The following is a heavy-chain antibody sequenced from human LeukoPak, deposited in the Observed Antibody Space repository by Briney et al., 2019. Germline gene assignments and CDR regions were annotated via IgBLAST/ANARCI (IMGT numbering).Heavy chain of an antibody. J-gene: IGHJ6*03. D-gene: IGHD6-25*01. V-gene: IGHV3-74*01. CDR2: INSDGSST. Sequence: GGSLRLSCAASGFTFSSYWMHWVRQAPGKGLVWVSRINSDGSSTSYAGSVKGRFTVSRENAKNSLYLQMNSLRAGDTAVYYCARDRGRYHTDVWGKGTTVTISS. CDR1: GFTFSSYW. CDR3: ARDRGRYHTDV.